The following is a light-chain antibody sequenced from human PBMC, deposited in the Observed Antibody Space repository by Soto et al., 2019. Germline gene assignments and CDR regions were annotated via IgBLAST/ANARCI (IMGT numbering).Light chain of an antibody. CDR1: SSDIGGYNY. Sequence: QYLLTLPPSASGSPGQSVTIPCTGTSSDIGGYNYVSWYQQHPRKAPKLMIYEVSKRSSGVPDRFSGSKSDNTASLAVSGLQAEDEDEYYCSSYAGSNNFGVFGTGTKVPVL. CDR2: EVS. V-gene: IGLV2-8*01. CDR3: SSYAGSNNFGV. J-gene: IGLJ1*01.